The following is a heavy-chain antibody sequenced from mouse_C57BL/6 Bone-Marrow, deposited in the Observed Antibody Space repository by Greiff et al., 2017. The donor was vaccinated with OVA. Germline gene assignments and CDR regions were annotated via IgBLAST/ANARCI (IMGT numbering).Heavy chain of an antibody. CDR1: GYTFTSYW. D-gene: IGHD1-1*01. CDR3: ARPGSSWYFDV. CDR2: IDPSDSYT. J-gene: IGHJ1*03. Sequence: QVQLQQPGAELVRPGTSVKLSCKASGYTFTSYWMHWVKQRPGQGLEWIGVIDPSDSYTNYNQKFKGKATLTVDTSSSTAYMQLSSLTSEDSAVYDCARPGSSWYFDVWGTGTTVTVSS. V-gene: IGHV1-59*01.